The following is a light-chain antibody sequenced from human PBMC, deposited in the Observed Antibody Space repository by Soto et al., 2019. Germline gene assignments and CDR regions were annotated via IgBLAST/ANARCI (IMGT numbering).Light chain of an antibody. CDR2: GAS. CDR1: QHVSGSY. V-gene: IGKV3-20*01. CDR3: QQYGSPWT. J-gene: IGKJ1*01. Sequence: EIVLTQSPGTLSLSPGERATLSCRASQHVSGSYLAWYQQKPGQSPRLLIYGASSRATGIPDRFSGSGSGTDVTLTISRLEPEDFAVYFCQQYGSPWTFGQGTKVEIK.